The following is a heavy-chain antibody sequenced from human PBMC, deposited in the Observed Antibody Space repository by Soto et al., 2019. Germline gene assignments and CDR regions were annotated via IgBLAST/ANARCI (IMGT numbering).Heavy chain of an antibody. CDR3: AKDFRSGGPTDY. Sequence: GGSLRLSWAASGCTCSSYGMRCVRQAPGKGLEWVAVIWYDGNNKYYADSMKGRFTISRDDSKNSLYLQMNSLRAEDTAVYYCAKDFRSGGPTDYWGQGTLVTVSS. CDR2: IWYDGNNK. V-gene: IGHV3-30*02. J-gene: IGHJ4*02. CDR1: GCTCSSYG. D-gene: IGHD3-16*01.